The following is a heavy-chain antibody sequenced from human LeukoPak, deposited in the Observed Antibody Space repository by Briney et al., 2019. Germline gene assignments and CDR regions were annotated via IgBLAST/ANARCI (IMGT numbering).Heavy chain of an antibody. D-gene: IGHD3-10*01. CDR2: IYYSGST. J-gene: IGHJ4*02. Sequence: SETLSLTCTVSGGSINGYYWSWIRQPPGKGLEWIGYIYYSGSTKYHPSLKSRVTISVDTSKNQFSLKLNSVTAADTAVYYCARSYGSGDYFDFWGQGTLVTVSS. CDR1: GGSINGYY. V-gene: IGHV4-59*01. CDR3: ARSYGSGDYFDF.